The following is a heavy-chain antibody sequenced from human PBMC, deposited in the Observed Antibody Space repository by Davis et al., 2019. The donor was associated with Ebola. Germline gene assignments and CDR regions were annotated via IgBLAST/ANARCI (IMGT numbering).Heavy chain of an antibody. J-gene: IGHJ4*02. CDR2: IYYSGST. V-gene: IGHV4-39*01. CDR3: ARASQYYYDSSGYPN. CDR1: GGSISSYY. Sequence: PSETLSLTCTVSGGSISSYYWGWIRQPPGKGLEWIGSIYYSGSTYYNPSLKSRVTISVDTSKNQFSLKLSSVTAADTAVYYCARASQYYYDSSGYPNWGQGTLVTVSS. D-gene: IGHD3-22*01.